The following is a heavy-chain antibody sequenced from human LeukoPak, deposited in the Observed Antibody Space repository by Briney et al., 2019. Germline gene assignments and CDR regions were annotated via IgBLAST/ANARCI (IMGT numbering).Heavy chain of an antibody. CDR1: GGSISSFF. V-gene: IGHV4-59*01. CDR3: ARDLELERNRWNYFES. Sequence: SETLSLTCTVSGGSISSFFWSWIRQPPGKGLEWIGSMHYSGDSKYNPSLKSRVSLSIDTSKQQFSLRLSSVTAADTAVYYCARDLELERNRWNYFESWGQGTLVTVSS. J-gene: IGHJ4*02. CDR2: MHYSGDS. D-gene: IGHD1-1*01.